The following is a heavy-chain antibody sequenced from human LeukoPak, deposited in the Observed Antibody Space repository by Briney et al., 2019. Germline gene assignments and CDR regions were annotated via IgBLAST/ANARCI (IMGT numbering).Heavy chain of an antibody. V-gene: IGHV3-30*02. CDR3: AKGKVTIFGVVIIRPNWFDP. CDR1: GFTCSSYG. D-gene: IGHD3-3*01. CDR2: IRYDGSNK. Sequence: GGSLRLSCAASGFTCSSYGMHWVRQAPGKGLEWVAFIRYDGSNKYYADSVKGRFTISRDNSKNTLYLQMNSLRAEDTAVYYCAKGKVTIFGVVIIRPNWFDPWGQGTLVTVSS. J-gene: IGHJ5*02.